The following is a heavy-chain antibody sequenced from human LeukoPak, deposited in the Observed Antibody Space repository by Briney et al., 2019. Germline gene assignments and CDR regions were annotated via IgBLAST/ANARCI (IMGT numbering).Heavy chain of an antibody. V-gene: IGHV3-30*02. Sequence: GGSLRLSCAASGFNFRSYGMHWVRQAPGKGLEWGAFIRYDANNKYYADSMKGRFTISRGTSKNTLYLQMNSLRPDDTAVYYCAKDRFSYILTGSFDYWGQGTLVTVSS. D-gene: IGHD3-9*01. CDR3: AKDRFSYILTGSFDY. CDR1: GFNFRSYG. CDR2: IRYDANNK. J-gene: IGHJ4*02.